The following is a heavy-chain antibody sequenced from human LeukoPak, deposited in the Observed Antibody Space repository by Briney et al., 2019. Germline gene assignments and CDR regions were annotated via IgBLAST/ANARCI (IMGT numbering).Heavy chain of an antibody. D-gene: IGHD6-19*01. CDR2: IYSGGGT. Sequence: GGSLRLSCAASGFTVSSNYMSWVRQAPGKGLEWVSIIYSGGGTYYADSVKGRFTISRDNSKNTLYLQMNSLRAEDTAVYYCARDRPPQGIAVAAWGQGTLVTVSS. V-gene: IGHV3-66*01. CDR3: ARDRPPQGIAVAA. CDR1: GFTVSSNY. J-gene: IGHJ5*02.